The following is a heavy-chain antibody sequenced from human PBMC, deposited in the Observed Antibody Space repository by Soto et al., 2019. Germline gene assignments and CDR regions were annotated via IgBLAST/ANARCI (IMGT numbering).Heavy chain of an antibody. CDR2: NYYSGIT. V-gene: IGHV4-31*03. J-gene: IGHJ6*02. CDR3: ARGSSIAGLYYGMDV. CDR1: GGSISSGGYY. Sequence: QVQLQESGPGLVKPSQTLSLTCTVSGGSISSGGYYWTWIRQHPGKGLEWIGYNYYSGITYYNPSLKSRVTISLDTSKNQFSLKLSSVTAADTAVYCCARGSSIAGLYYGMDVWGQGTTVTVSS. D-gene: IGHD6-6*01.